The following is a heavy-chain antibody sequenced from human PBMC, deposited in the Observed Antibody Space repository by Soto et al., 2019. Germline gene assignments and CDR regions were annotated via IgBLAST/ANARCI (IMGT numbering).Heavy chain of an antibody. J-gene: IGHJ4*02. CDR1: GYTFTSYD. V-gene: IGHV1-8*01. D-gene: IGHD5-12*01. Sequence: QVQLVQSGAEVKKPGASVKVSCKASGYTFTSYDINWVGQATGQGLEWMGWMNPNSGETGYTQKFQGRVTMTRHTSISTAYMELSSLRSEHPAVYYCARGAHSGYEYWGQGTLVTVSS. CDR3: ARGAHSGYEY. CDR2: MNPNSGET.